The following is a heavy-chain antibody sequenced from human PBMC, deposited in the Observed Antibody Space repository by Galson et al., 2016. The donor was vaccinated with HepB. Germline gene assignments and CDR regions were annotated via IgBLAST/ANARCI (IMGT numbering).Heavy chain of an antibody. Sequence: QSGAEVKKPGESLKISCKGSGYSFTSYWIGWVRQMPGKGLEWMGIIYPGDSDTRYSPSFQGQVTISADKSISTAYLQWSSLKASDTAMYYCARHPEDYSSGWYWYFNLWGRGTLVTVSS. CDR2: IYPGDSDT. V-gene: IGHV5-51*01. J-gene: IGHJ2*01. D-gene: IGHD6-19*01. CDR1: GYSFTSYW. CDR3: ARHPEDYSSGWYWYFNL.